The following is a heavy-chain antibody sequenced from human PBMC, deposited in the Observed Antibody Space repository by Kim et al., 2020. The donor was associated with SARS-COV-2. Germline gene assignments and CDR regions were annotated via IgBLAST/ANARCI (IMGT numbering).Heavy chain of an antibody. J-gene: IGHJ4*02. D-gene: IGHD6-13*01. CDR3: ARPENRIAAALYFDY. CDR2: ISYDGSNK. V-gene: IGHV3-30*04. CDR1: GFTFSSYA. Sequence: GGSLRLSCAASGFTFSSYAMHWVRQAPGKGLEWVAVISYDGSNKYYADSVKGRFTISRDNSKNTLYLQMNSLRAEDTAVYYCARPENRIAAALYFDYWGQGTLVTVSS.